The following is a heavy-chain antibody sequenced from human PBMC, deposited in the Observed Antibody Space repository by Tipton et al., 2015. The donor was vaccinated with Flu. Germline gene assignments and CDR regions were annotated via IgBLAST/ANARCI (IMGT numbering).Heavy chain of an antibody. CDR3: AREGDYYDSSGPISLFYY. D-gene: IGHD3-22*01. Sequence: TLSLTCTVSGGSISSGGYYWSWIRQHPGKGLEWIGYIYYSGSTYYNPSLKSRVTISVETSKNQFSLKLSSVTAADTAVYYCAREGDYYDSSGPISLFYYWGQGTLVTVSS. J-gene: IGHJ4*02. CDR2: IYYSGST. V-gene: IGHV4-31*03. CDR1: GGSISSGGYY.